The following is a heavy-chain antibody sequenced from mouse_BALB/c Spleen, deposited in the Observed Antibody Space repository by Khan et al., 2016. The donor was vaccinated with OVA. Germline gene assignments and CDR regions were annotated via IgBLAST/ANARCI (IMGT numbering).Heavy chain of an antibody. Sequence: QIQLVQSGPELKKPGETVKISCKASGYTFTNYGMNWVKQAPGKGLKWMGWINTSTGEPTYADDFKGRFAFSLATSASTAYLQINNLKKEDTATYFCARSNDNYWFAYWGQGTLGTVSA. CDR2: INTSTGEP. V-gene: IGHV9-3-1*01. D-gene: IGHD2-1*01. CDR1: GYTFTNYG. J-gene: IGHJ3*01. CDR3: ARSNDNYWFAY.